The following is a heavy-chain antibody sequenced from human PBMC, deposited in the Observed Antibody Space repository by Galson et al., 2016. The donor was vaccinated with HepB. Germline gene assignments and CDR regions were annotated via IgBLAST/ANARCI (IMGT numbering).Heavy chain of an antibody. Sequence: TLSLTCAVSGGSISSGGYSWSWIRQSPGKGLEWIGYIYHSETIYYKPSLKSRVTISVDRSKNQFSLKLSSVTAADTAVYYCARGIIGIAVAGPIDYWGQGILVTVSS. CDR2: IYHSETI. D-gene: IGHD6-19*01. V-gene: IGHV4-30-2*06. CDR3: ARGIIGIAVAGPIDY. J-gene: IGHJ4*02. CDR1: GGSISSGGYS.